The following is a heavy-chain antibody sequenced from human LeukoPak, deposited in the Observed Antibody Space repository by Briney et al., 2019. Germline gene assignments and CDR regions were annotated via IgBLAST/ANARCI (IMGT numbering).Heavy chain of an antibody. J-gene: IGHJ3*02. V-gene: IGHV3-9*01. CDR1: GFKFDEYG. CDR2: ISWNNGDI. Sequence: GGSLRLSCAASGFKFDEYGMHWVRQAPGKGLEWVSGISWNNGDIGYADSVKGRFTISRDNAKNFLFLQMNSLRPEDTALYYCARSILGRAAAGAFDIWGQGTMVTVSS. CDR3: ARSILGRAAAGAFDI. D-gene: IGHD6-13*01.